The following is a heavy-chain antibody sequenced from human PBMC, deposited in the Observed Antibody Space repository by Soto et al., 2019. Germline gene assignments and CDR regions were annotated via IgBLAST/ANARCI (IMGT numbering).Heavy chain of an antibody. CDR3: ARDGKQGVDY. CDR1: GSTFSTFS. V-gene: IGHV3-48*02. D-gene: IGHD1-26*01. CDR2: ISSSSSTI. Sequence: EVQLVESGGGWVQPGGSRRLSLAASGSTFSTFSMTWFRKAPGKGLEWVSYISSSSSTIYYADSVKGRFTISRDNAKNSLYLQMNSLRDEDTAVYYCARDGKQGVDYWGQGTLVTVSS. J-gene: IGHJ4*02.